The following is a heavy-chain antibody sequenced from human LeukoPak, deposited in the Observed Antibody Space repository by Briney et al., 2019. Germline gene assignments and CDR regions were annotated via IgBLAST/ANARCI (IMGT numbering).Heavy chain of an antibody. CDR3: ARDYSGEWEQLTGWWFDP. Sequence: ASVKVSCKASGYAFGTHWMHWVRQAPGQGLEWMGIINPSGDFRSYAQKFQGRVTVTRDMSTRTVYMELSDLEPEDTAVYYCARDYSGEWEQLTGWWFDPWGQGTLVIVSS. CDR1: GYAFGTHW. V-gene: IGHV1-46*01. D-gene: IGHD1-26*01. CDR2: INPSGDFR. J-gene: IGHJ5*02.